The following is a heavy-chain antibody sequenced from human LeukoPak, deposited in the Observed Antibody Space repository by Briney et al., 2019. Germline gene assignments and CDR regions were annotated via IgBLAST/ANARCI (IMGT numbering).Heavy chain of an antibody. V-gene: IGHV3-21*01. D-gene: IGHD2-15*01. J-gene: IGHJ4*02. Sequence: GGSLRLSCAASGFTLSNYAMSWVRQAPGKGLEWVSSISSSSSYIYYADSVKGRFTISRDNAKNSLYLQMNSLRAEDTAVYYCARHPKSYCSGGSCYPGVDYWGQGTLVTVSS. CDR2: ISSSSSYI. CDR3: ARHPKSYCSGGSCYPGVDY. CDR1: GFTLSNYA.